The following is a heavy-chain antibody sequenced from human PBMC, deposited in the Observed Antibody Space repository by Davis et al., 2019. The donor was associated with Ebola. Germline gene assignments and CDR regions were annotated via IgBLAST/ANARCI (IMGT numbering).Heavy chain of an antibody. D-gene: IGHD2-15*01. CDR1: GFSLRTSGMC. V-gene: IGHV2-26*01. CDR3: ARIMGLSVVVVAANEAFFDY. Sequence: SGPTLVKPTQTLTLTCTFSGFSLRTSGMCVSWIRQPPGKALEWLAHIFSNDEKSDSTSLKSRLTISKETSKSQVVLTMTNMDPVDTATYYCARIMGLSVVVVAANEAFFDYWGQGTLVTVSS. J-gene: IGHJ4*02. CDR2: IFSNDEK.